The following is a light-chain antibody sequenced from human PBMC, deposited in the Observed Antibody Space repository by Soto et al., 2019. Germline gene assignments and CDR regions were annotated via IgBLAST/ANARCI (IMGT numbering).Light chain of an antibody. Sequence: QSVLTQPASVSGSPGQSITISCTGTSNDVGGYNYVSWYQQHPGKAPKLMIYDVTSRPSGVSYRFSGSKSGNTASLTISGLQAEDEADYYCSSYTSTNTRYVFGTGTKLTVL. CDR1: SNDVGGYNY. CDR2: DVT. V-gene: IGLV2-14*01. CDR3: SSYTSTNTRYV. J-gene: IGLJ1*01.